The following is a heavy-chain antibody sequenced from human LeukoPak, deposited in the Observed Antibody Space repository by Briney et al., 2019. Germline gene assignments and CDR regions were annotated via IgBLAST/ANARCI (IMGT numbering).Heavy chain of an antibody. Sequence: PGGSLRLSCAASGFTFRSYGMSWVRQAPGKGLEWVSAISGSGGSTYYADSVRGHFTISRDNSRNTLYMQMDSLRVDDTAVYYCAKGAATVATFDLNHFDYWGQGILVTVSS. CDR1: GFTFRSYG. D-gene: IGHD4-17*01. V-gene: IGHV3-23*01. CDR3: AKGAATVATFDLNHFDY. CDR2: ISGSGGST. J-gene: IGHJ4*02.